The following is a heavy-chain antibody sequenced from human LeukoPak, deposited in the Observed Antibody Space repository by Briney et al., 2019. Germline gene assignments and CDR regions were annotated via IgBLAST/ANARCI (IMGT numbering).Heavy chain of an antibody. CDR1: GGSFSGYY. CDR2: INHSGST. V-gene: IGHV4-34*01. D-gene: IGHD6-13*01. Sequence: SETLSLTCAVYGGSFSGYYWSWIRQPPGKGLEWIGEINHSGSTNYNPSLKSRATISVDTSKNQFSLKLSSVTAADTAVYYCARNLGGSSWVFDYWGQGTLVTVSS. J-gene: IGHJ4*02. CDR3: ARNLGGSSWVFDY.